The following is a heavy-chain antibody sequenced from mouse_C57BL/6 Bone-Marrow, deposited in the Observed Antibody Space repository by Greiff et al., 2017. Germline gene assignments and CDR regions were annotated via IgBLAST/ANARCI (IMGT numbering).Heavy chain of an antibody. J-gene: IGHJ4*01. D-gene: IGHD1-1*01. CDR2: ISNFAYSI. Sequence: EVKLVESGGGLVQPGGSLKLSCAASGFTFSDYGMAWVRQAPRKGPEWVAFISNFAYSIYYAETVTGRFTISRENAKNTTYLEMSSLRSEDPAMYYCARHDYGSSYDYAMDYWCQGTSVTVTS. CDR3: ARHDYGSSYDYAMDY. CDR1: GFTFSDYG. V-gene: IGHV5-15*01.